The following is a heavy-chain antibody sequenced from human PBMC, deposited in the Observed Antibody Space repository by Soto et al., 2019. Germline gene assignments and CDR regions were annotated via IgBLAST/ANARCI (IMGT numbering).Heavy chain of an antibody. CDR1: GITCTNYW. V-gene: IGHV3-74*01. Sequence: EVQLVESGGGSDQPGGSLRLSCVASGITCTNYWMNWVRQVPGKGLVWVARVDSDGRGTSYADFVKGRFTISRDNAKNTLYLQMNSLRVEDTTMYYCGTVFEHWGQGIPVTVSS. CDR3: GTVFEH. CDR2: VDSDGRGT. J-gene: IGHJ4*02.